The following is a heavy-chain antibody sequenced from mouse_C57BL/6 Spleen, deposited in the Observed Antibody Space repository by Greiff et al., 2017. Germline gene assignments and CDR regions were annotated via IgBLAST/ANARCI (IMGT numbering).Heavy chain of an antibody. J-gene: IGHJ2*01. Sequence: EVQLQQSGPELVKPGASVKISCKASGYTFTDYYMNWVKQSHGKSLEWIGDINPNNGGTSYNQKFKGKATLTVDKSSSTAYMELRSLTSEDSAVYYCAREVRLGNYFDYWGQGTTLTVSS. CDR3: AREVRLGNYFDY. CDR2: INPNNGGT. D-gene: IGHD4-1*01. V-gene: IGHV1-26*01. CDR1: GYTFTDYY.